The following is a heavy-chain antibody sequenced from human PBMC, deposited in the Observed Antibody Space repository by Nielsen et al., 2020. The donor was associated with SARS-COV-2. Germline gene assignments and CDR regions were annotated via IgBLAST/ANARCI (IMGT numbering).Heavy chain of an antibody. CDR1: GFVISNFE. J-gene: IGHJ4*01. Sequence: GGSLRLSCAASGFVISNFEMNWVRQAPGKGLEWISHIGSGIRYADSVRGRFTISGDDAKNSLYLQMNNLRVEDTAIYYCARGSTYWGPGTLVTVSS. V-gene: IGHV3-48*03. CDR2: IGSGI. CDR3: ARGSTY. D-gene: IGHD5/OR15-5a*01.